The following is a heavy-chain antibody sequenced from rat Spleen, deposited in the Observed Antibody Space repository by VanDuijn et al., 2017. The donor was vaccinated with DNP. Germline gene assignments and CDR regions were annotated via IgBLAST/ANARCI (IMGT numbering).Heavy chain of an antibody. J-gene: IGHJ2*01. CDR3: ARHRAMMAPDY. CDR1: GFIFSDYA. D-gene: IGHD1-12*02. Sequence: EVQLVESGGGLVRPGNSLRLSCAASGFIFSDYAMAWVRQSPKMGLEWVASISTSGGSTYYRDSVKGRFTVSRDNAKSTLYLQMDSLRSEDTATYYCARHRAMMAPDYWGQGVMVTVSS. V-gene: IGHV5S23*01. CDR2: ISTSGGST.